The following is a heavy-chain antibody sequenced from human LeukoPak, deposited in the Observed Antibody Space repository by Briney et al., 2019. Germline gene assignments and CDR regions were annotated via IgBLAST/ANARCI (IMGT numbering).Heavy chain of an antibody. CDR1: GFTFSSHA. D-gene: IGHD2-15*01. CDR2: MSYDGSKK. CDR3: AKLSPFYCSGGSCRGEDY. V-gene: IGHV3-30*04. Sequence: PGGSLRLSCAASGFTFSSHAMNWVRQAPGKGLEWVAVMSYDGSKKYYADSVKGRFTVSRDNSKNTLYLQMNSLRAEDTAVYYCAKLSPFYCSGGSCRGEDYWGQGTLVTVSS. J-gene: IGHJ4*02.